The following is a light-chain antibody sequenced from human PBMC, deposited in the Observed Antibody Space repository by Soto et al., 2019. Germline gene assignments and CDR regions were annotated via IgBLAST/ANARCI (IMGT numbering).Light chain of an antibody. CDR1: SNDVGAFNY. V-gene: IGLV2-14*01. CDR2: EVS. J-gene: IGLJ3*02. CDR3: NSYASNSARV. Sequence: QSALTQPASVSGSTGQSITISCTGTSNDVGAFNYVSWYQQHPGKAPKLIIYEVSNRPSGVSNRFSGSKSGNTASLTISGLQAEDEADYYCNSYASNSARVFGGGTKVTVL.